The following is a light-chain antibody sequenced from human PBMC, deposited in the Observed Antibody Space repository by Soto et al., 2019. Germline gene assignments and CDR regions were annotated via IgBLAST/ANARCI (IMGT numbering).Light chain of an antibody. CDR2: DAS. V-gene: IGKV1-5*01. CDR3: HSRA. Sequence: DIQMTQSPSTLSGSVGDRVTITCRASQTISSWLAWYQQKPGRAPKLLIYDASTLESGVPSRFSGSGSETEFTLTISRLQPDDFATYFCHSRAFGQGTRWR. CDR1: QTISSW. J-gene: IGKJ5*01.